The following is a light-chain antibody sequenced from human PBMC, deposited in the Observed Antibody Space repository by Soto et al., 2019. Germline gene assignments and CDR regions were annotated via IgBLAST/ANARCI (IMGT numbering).Light chain of an antibody. Sequence: SALTQPASVSESPGQSITISCTGTSSDVGAYNYVSWYQQYPGKAPKLMIYEVSNRPSGVSIRFSGSKSGNTASLTISGLQAEDEAHYYCSSYTTYNTLVFGGGTKVTVL. CDR2: EVS. CDR1: SSDVGAYNY. V-gene: IGLV2-14*01. J-gene: IGLJ2*01. CDR3: SSYTTYNTLV.